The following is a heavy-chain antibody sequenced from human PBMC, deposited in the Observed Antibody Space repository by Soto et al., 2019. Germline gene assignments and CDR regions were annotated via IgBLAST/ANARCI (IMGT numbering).Heavy chain of an antibody. Sequence: SETLSLTCAVYGGSFSGYYWSWIRQPPGKGLEWIGEINHSGSTNYNPSLKSRVTISVDTSKNQFSLKLSSVTAADTAVYYFARGACSSTSCYLWWFDPWGQGTLVTVSS. CDR1: GGSFSGYY. CDR3: ARGACSSTSCYLWWFDP. CDR2: INHSGST. V-gene: IGHV4-34*01. D-gene: IGHD2-2*01. J-gene: IGHJ5*02.